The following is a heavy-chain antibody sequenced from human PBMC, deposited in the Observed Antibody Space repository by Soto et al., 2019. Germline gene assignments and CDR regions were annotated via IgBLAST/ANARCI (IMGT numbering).Heavy chain of an antibody. V-gene: IGHV1-2*04. CDR1: GYTFTGYY. Sequence: ASVKVSCKASGYTFTGYYMHWVRQAPGQGLEWMGWINPNSGGTNYAQKFQGWVTMTRDTSISAAYMELSRLRSDDTAVYYCARGAGYSGSYSDYFDYWGQGTLVTVSS. J-gene: IGHJ4*02. CDR3: ARGAGYSGSYSDYFDY. D-gene: IGHD1-26*01. CDR2: INPNSGGT.